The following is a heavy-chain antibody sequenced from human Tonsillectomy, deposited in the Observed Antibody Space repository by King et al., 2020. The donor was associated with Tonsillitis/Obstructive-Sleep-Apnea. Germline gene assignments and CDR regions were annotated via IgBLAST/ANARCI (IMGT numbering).Heavy chain of an antibody. CDR1: GFTFSNAW. CDR3: TTGAAAGHYYYYGMDV. D-gene: IGHD6-13*01. J-gene: IGHJ6*02. Sequence: VQLVESGGGLVKPGGSLRLSCAASGFTFSNAWMNWVRQAPGKGLEWVGRIKSKTDGGTTDYAAPVKGRFTISRDDSKNTLYLQMNSLKTEDTAVYYFTTGAAAGHYYYYGMDVWGQGTTVTVSS. V-gene: IGHV3-15*07. CDR2: IKSKTDGGTT.